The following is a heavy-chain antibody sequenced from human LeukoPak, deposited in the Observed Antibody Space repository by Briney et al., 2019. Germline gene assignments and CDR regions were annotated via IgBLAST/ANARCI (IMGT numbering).Heavy chain of an antibody. J-gene: IGHJ4*02. CDR1: GGSFSGYY. CDR2: INHSGST. CDR3: AREVKKEYYFDY. D-gene: IGHD2-21*01. Sequence: PSETLSLTCAVYGGSFSGYYWSWIRQPPGKGLEWIGEINHSGSTNYNPSLKSRVTISVDTSKNQFSLQLNSVTPEDTAVYYCAREVKKEYYFDYWGQGTLVTVSS. V-gene: IGHV4-34*01.